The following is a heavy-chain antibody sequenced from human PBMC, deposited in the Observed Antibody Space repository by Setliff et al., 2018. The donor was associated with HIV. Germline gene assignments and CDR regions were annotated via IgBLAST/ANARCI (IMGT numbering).Heavy chain of an antibody. V-gene: IGHV4-59*02. Sequence: PSETLSLTCTVSGGSVNSYHWSWIRQPPGKGLEWIGYIYKSGTTNYSPSLKSRVTMSVDTSKNQFSLKLSSVTAADTAVYYCARAEGAGAANFQHWGQGTLVTVSS. D-gene: IGHD1-26*01. J-gene: IGHJ1*01. CDR1: GGSVNSYH. CDR3: ARAEGAGAANFQH. CDR2: IYKSGTT.